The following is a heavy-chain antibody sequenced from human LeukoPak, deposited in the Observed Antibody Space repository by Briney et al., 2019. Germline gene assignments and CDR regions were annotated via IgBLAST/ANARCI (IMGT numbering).Heavy chain of an antibody. CDR3: ARRGRNGYNGYADY. V-gene: IGHV5-51*01. D-gene: IGHD5-12*01. J-gene: IGHJ4*02. CDR1: GYSFTSYW. Sequence: GESLKISCKGSGYSFTSYWIGRVRQMPGKGLEWMGVIYPDDSDTRYSPSFQGQVTISADKSISTAYLQWSSLKASDTAIYYCARRGRNGYNGYADYWGQGTLVTVSS. CDR2: IYPDDSDT.